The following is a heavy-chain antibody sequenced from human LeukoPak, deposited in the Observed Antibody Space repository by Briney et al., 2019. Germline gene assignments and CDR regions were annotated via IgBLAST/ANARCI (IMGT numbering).Heavy chain of an antibody. D-gene: IGHD2-2*01. V-gene: IGHV4-59*01. CDR2: IYYSGST. J-gene: IGHJ5*02. CDR1: GGPLTGYY. Sequence: SETLSLTCEVSGGPLTGYYWSWIRQPPGKGLEWIGYIYYSGSTNYNPSLKSRVTISVDTSKNQFSLKLYSVTAADTAVYYCARLGGCTTTSCYVHWFDPWGQGTLVTVSS. CDR3: ARLGGCTTTSCYVHWFDP.